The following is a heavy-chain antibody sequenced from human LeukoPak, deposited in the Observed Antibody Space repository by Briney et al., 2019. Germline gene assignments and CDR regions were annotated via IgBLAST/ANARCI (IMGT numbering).Heavy chain of an antibody. CDR1: GFTFSSYA. CDR2: ISGSGSST. CDR3: AKGATYYDILTGQRSDY. J-gene: IGHJ4*02. D-gene: IGHD3-9*01. V-gene: IGHV3-23*01. Sequence: PGGSLRLSCAASGFTFSSYAMSWVRQAPGKGLEWVSTISGSGSSTYYAESVKGRFTISRDNSKNTLYLQMNSLRAEDTAVYYCAKGATYYDILTGQRSDYWGQGTLVTVPS.